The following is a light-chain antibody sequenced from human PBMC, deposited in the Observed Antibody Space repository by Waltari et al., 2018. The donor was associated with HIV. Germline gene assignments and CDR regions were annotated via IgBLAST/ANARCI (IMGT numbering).Light chain of an antibody. CDR2: RGD. V-gene: IGLV1-47*01. CDR3: AAWTDIMSGWL. CDR1: TSNIASDS. J-gene: IGLJ3*02. Sequence: TQSPSASGAPGQRVTLTCSAVTSNIASDSIYWYQQVPGTAPKLLIFRGDLRPSGVPDRFSGSKSGASSSLAISGLQSDDEADYYCAAWTDIMSGWLFGGGTKLTVL.